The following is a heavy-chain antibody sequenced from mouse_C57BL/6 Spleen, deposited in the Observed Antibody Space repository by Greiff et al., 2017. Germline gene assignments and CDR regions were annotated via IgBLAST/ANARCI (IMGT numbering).Heavy chain of an antibody. CDR2: INYDGSST. CDR3: ARAVTTVVNYAMDY. V-gene: IGHV5-16*01. D-gene: IGHD1-1*01. J-gene: IGHJ4*01. CDR1: GFTFSDYY. Sequence: LMESEGGLVQPGSSMKLSCTASGFTFSDYYMAWVRQVPEKGLEWVANINYDGSSTYYLDSLKSRFIISRDNAKNILYLQMSSLKSEDTATYYCARAVTTVVNYAMDYWGQGTSVTVSS.